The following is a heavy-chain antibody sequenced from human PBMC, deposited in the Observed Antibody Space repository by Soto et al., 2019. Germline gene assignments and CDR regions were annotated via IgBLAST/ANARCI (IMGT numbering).Heavy chain of an antibody. CDR1: GFTFSSYG. D-gene: IGHD5-18*01. Sequence: PGGSLRLSCAASGFTFSSYGMHWVRQAPGKGLEWVAVISYDGSNKYYADSVKGRFTISRDNSKNTLYLQMNSLRAEDTAVYYCAKVQIQLWSMGGIDYWGQGTLVTVSS. CDR3: AKVQIQLWSMGGIDY. V-gene: IGHV3-30*18. J-gene: IGHJ4*02. CDR2: ISYDGSNK.